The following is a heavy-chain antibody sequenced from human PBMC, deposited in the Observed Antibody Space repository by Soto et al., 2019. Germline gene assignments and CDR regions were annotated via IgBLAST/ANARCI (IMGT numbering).Heavy chain of an antibody. CDR2: LSYDGSNK. V-gene: IGHV3-30-3*01. D-gene: IGHD3-9*01. J-gene: IGHJ1*01. Sequence: QEQLVASGGGVVLPGGSLRLSCAASDFSFSDYAMYWFRQAPGKGLAWVALLSYDGSNKYYDDSVKGRFTISRDNTMNPVLLQMDSLRADDTALYYCARDGAPYYSGDRFVGKEYFDLWGQGSLVTVSS. CDR1: DFSFSDYA. CDR3: ARDGAPYYSGDRFVGKEYFDL.